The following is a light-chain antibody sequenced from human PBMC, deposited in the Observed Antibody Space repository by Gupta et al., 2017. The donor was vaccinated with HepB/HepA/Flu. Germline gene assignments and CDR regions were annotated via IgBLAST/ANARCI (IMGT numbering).Light chain of an antibody. V-gene: IGLV2-14*03. J-gene: IGLJ2*01. Sequence: QSALTQPASVSGSPGQSITIFCTGTSSDIGAYNYVSWHQQHPGKAPKCMIYEVSNRPSGVSNRFSGSKSGYTASLTISGLQGEDEADYYCSSYTRSSTVVFGGGTKLTVL. CDR3: SSYTRSSTVV. CDR1: SSDIGAYNY. CDR2: EVS.